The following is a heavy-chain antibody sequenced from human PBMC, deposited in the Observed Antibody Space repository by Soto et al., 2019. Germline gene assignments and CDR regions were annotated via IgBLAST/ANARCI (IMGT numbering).Heavy chain of an antibody. V-gene: IGHV4-34*12. J-gene: IGHJ3*02. CDR3: ARSPLGYDYVRQTWREVGDSFDI. CDR2: LIHGGST. Sequence: SETLSLTCAIYGASLGGFHWTWLRQAPGKGLEWIGELIHGGSTNYNPSLKSRVSFSLDTSKNQFSLHLMSVTAADTAVYYCARSPLGYDYVRQTWREVGDSFDIWGRGTMVT. CDR1: GASLGGFH. D-gene: IGHD3-16*01.